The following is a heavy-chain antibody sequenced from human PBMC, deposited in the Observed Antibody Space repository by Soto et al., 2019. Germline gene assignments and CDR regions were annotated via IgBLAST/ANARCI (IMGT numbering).Heavy chain of an antibody. J-gene: IGHJ6*02. V-gene: IGHV4-39*01. D-gene: IGHD5-18*01. CDR3: ACIFSGGYGYGFYYYGMDV. CDR2: IYYSGST. CDR1: GGSISSSSYY. Sequence: SDTLSLTCTVSGGSISSSSYYWGWIRQPPGKGLEWIGSIYYSGSTYYNPSLKSRVTISVDTSKNQFSLKLSSVTAADTAVYYCACIFSGGYGYGFYYYGMDVWRQGTTVTVS.